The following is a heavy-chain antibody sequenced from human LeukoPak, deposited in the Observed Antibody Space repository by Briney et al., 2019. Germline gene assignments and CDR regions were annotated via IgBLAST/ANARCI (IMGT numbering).Heavy chain of an antibody. CDR3: ARGDFWSGYYPIYYYYYYMDV. CDR2: TNPSGGST. D-gene: IGHD3-3*01. CDR1: GYTFTSYY. V-gene: IGHV1-46*01. J-gene: IGHJ6*03. Sequence: ASVKVSCKASGYTFTSYYMHWVRQAPGQGLEWMGITNPSGGSTSYAQKFQGRVTMTRDTSTSTVYMELSSLRSEDTAVYYCARGDFWSGYYPIYYYYYYMDVWGKGTTVTVSS.